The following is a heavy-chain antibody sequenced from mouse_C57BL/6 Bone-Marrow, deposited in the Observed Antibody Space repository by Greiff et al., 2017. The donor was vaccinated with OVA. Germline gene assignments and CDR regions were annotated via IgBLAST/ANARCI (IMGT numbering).Heavy chain of an antibody. Sequence: EVQRVESEGGLVQPGSSMKLSCTASGFTFSDYYMAWVRQVPEKGLEWVANINYDGSSTYYLDSLKSRFIISRDNATNILYLQMSSLKSEDTATYYCARYYGSSYWYFGVWGTGTTVTGSS. CDR1: GFTFSDYY. V-gene: IGHV5-16*01. D-gene: IGHD1-1*01. CDR2: INYDGSST. CDR3: ARYYGSSYWYFGV. J-gene: IGHJ1*03.